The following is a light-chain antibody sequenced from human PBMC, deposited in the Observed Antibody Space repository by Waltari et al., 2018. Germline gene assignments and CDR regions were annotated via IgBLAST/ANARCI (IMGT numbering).Light chain of an antibody. CDR3: QHYVRLPAT. J-gene: IGKJ1*01. Sequence: SPGERATLSCRASQRVSRSLAWYQQKPGQAPKLLIYGASTRATGIPDRFTGSGSGTDFSLTISSLEPEDFAIYFCQHYVRLPATFGQGTKVEIK. V-gene: IGKV3-20*01. CDR2: GAS. CDR1: QRVSRS.